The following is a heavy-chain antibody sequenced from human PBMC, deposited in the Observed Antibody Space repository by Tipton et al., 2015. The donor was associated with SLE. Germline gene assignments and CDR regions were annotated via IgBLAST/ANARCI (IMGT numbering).Heavy chain of an antibody. J-gene: IGHJ3*02. CDR2: MYYSGHT. CDR1: GGSIRTYY. V-gene: IGHV4-59*12. Sequence: TLSLTCSVSGGSIRTYYWSWIRQTPGKGLEWIGYMYYSGHTDYNPSLKSRVTLSVDTSKSQFSFSLRLSSVTAADTAVYYCARRINGPNAFDIWGQGTLVTVSS. D-gene: IGHD2-8*01. CDR3: ARRINGPNAFDI.